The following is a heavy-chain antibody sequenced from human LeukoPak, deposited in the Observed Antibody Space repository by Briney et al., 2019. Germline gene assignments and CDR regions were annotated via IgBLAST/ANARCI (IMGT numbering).Heavy chain of an antibody. CDR3: ARGPYYDSWSGAGY. V-gene: IGHV1-18*01. CDR2: ITTYNGNT. Sequence: ASVKVSCKASGYTFRDFGISWVRQAPGQGLEWMGWITTYNGNTNYIQKLQGRVTMTTDTSTSTAYMELRSLRSDDTAVYYCARGPYYDSWSGAGYWGQGTLVAVSS. J-gene: IGHJ4*02. D-gene: IGHD3-3*01. CDR1: GYTFRDFG.